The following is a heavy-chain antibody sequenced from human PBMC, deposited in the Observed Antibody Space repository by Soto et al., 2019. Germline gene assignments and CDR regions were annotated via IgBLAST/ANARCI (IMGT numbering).Heavy chain of an antibody. D-gene: IGHD3-16*01. V-gene: IGHV3-33*08. Sequence: GGSLRLSCAASGFTFSSYAMSWVRQAPGKGLEWVSVIWYDGSNKYYADSVKGRFTISRDNSKNTLYLQMNSLRAEDTAVYYCARDYTRIAFDIWGQGTMVTVSS. CDR2: IWYDGSNK. CDR3: ARDYTRIAFDI. J-gene: IGHJ3*02. CDR1: GFTFSSYA.